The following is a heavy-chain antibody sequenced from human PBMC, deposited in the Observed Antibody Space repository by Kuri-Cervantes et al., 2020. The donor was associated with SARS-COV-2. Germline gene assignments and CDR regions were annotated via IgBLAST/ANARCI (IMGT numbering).Heavy chain of an antibody. CDR2: IYHSGST. D-gene: IGHD2-2*01. J-gene: IGHJ4*02. V-gene: IGHV4-38-2*02. CDR3: ARVLDCSSTSCAGFDY. Sequence: GSLRLSCTVSGYSISSGYYWGWIRQPPGKGLEWIGSIYHSGSTYYNPSLKSRVTISVDTSKNQFSLKLSSVTAADTAVYYCARVLDCSSTSCAGFDYWGQGTLVTVSS. CDR1: GYSISSGYY.